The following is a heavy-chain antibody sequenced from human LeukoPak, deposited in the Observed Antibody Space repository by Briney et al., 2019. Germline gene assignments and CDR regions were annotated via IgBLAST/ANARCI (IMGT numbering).Heavy chain of an antibody. V-gene: IGHV1-69*06. CDR1: RRTFSSYA. CDR2: IIPIFGTA. D-gene: IGHD6-13*01. J-gene: IGHJ4*02. Sequence: SVKVSCKASRRTFSSYAISWVRQAPGQGLEWMGGIIPIFGTANYAQKFQGRVTITADKSTSTAYMELSSLRSEDTAVYHCARRSSPWYFDYWGQGTLVTVSS. CDR3: ARRSSPWYFDY.